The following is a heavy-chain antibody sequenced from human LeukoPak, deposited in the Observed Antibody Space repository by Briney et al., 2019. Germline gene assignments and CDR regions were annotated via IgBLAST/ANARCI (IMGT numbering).Heavy chain of an antibody. Sequence: SVKVSCKASGYTFTSYGISWVRQAPGQGLEWMGGIIPIFGTANYAQKFQGRVTITADKSTSTAYMELSSLRSEDTAVYYCARAQYYYDSSGYYPLDAFDIWGQGTMVTVSS. CDR3: ARAQYYYDSSGYYPLDAFDI. J-gene: IGHJ3*02. V-gene: IGHV1-69*06. CDR1: GYTFTSYG. CDR2: IIPIFGTA. D-gene: IGHD3-22*01.